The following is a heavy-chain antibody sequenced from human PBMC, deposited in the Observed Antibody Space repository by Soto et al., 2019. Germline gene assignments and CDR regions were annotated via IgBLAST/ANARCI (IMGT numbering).Heavy chain of an antibody. CDR1: GFTFSSYA. CDR3: ARPLSSYDIFTGSDY. V-gene: IGHV3-30-3*01. CDR2: ISYDGSNK. J-gene: IGHJ4*02. D-gene: IGHD3-9*01. Sequence: QVQLVESGGGVVQPGRSLRLSCAASGFTFSSYAMHWVRQAPGKGLEWVAVISYDGSNKYYADSVKGRFTISRDNSKNPLYLQLNSLRAEDTAVYYCARPLSSYDIFTGSDYWGQGTLVTVSS.